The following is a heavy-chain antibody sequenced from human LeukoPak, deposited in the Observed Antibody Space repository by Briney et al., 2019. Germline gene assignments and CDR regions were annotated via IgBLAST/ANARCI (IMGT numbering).Heavy chain of an antibody. D-gene: IGHD1-20*01. Sequence: GGSIXSGXXYWSWIRQPGGXXGXXIGRIYPSVTPNYHPSLKSPVTISVDTSNNQFSLKLSSVTAADTAVYYRARADRITGTDFDYWGQGTLVTVSS. CDR3: ARADRITGTDFDY. V-gene: IGHV4-61*02. J-gene: IGHJ4*02. CDR1: GGSIXSGXXY. CDR2: IYPSVTP.